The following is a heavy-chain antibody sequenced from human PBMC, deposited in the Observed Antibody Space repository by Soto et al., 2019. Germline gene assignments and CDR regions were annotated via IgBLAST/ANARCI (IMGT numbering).Heavy chain of an antibody. D-gene: IGHD3-16*01. CDR3: ASDGGMTPRVAPFWFDP. V-gene: IGHV4-30-4*01. Sequence: QVQLQESGPGLVKPSQTLSLTCTVSGGSISSGDYYWSWIRQPPGKGLEWIGYIYYSGSTYYNPSLKSRVTISVDTSKNQFSLKLSSVTAADTAVYYCASDGGMTPRVAPFWFDPWGQGTLVTVSS. CDR2: IYYSGST. CDR1: GGSISSGDYY. J-gene: IGHJ5*02.